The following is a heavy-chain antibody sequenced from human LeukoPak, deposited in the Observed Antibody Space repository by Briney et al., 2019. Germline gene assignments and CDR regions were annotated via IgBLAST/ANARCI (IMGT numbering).Heavy chain of an antibody. CDR1: GFTFSSYA. V-gene: IGHV3-23*01. D-gene: IGHD1-26*01. CDR3: AKGSLRWGANYFDY. CDR2: ISGSGGST. Sequence: GGSLRLFCAASGFTFSSYAMSWVRQAPGKGLEWVSAISGSGGSTYYADSVKGRFTISRDNSKNTLYLQMNSLRAEDTAVYYCAKGSLRWGANYFDYWGQGTLVTVSS. J-gene: IGHJ4*02.